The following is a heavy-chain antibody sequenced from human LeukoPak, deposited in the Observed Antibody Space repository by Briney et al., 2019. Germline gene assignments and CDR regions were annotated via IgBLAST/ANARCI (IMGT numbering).Heavy chain of an antibody. V-gene: IGHV3-64D*06. J-gene: IGHJ4*02. CDR2: ISSNGDNT. Sequence: PGGSLRLSCSVSGFTFSTYVMHWVLQAPGKGLEYVSAISSNGDNTYYADSVKGRFTISRDNSKNTLYLQMSSLRADDTAVYYCVRGTGYWGQGTLVTVSS. CDR1: GFTFSTYV. CDR3: VRGTGY.